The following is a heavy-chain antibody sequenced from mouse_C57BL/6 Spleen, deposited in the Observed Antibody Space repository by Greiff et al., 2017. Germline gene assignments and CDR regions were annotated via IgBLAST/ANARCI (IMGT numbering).Heavy chain of an antibody. V-gene: IGHV1-69*01. CDR3: ARSYYSNYLWFAY. J-gene: IGHJ3*01. CDR2: IDPSDSYT. Sequence: QVQLQQPGAELVMPGASVKLSCKASGYTFTSYWMHWVKQRPGQGLEWIGEIDPSDSYTNYNQKFKGKSTLTVDKSSSPAYMQLSSLTSEDSAVYYCARSYYSNYLWFAYWGQGTLVTVSA. CDR1: GYTFTSYW. D-gene: IGHD2-5*01.